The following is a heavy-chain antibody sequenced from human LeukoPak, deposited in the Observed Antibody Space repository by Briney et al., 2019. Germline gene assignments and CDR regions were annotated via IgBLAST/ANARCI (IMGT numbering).Heavy chain of an antibody. V-gene: IGHV3-23*01. Sequence: GGSLRLSCAASKFTFSNYAMSWVRQAPGKGLEWVSGVSGNGGSTYYADSVKGRFTISRDNSKNTLHLQMNSLRAEDTAVYYCAKHSGSYFYADFDYWGQGTLVTVSS. J-gene: IGHJ4*02. CDR2: VSGNGGST. CDR1: KFTFSNYA. CDR3: AKHSGSYFYADFDY. D-gene: IGHD1-26*01.